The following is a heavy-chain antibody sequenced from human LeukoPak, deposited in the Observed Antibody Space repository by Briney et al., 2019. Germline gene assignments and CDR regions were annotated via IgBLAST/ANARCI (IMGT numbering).Heavy chain of an antibody. V-gene: IGHV4-4*07. D-gene: IGHD6-25*01. J-gene: IGHJ4*02. Sequence: PSETLSLICTASGGSISSYYWSWIRQPAGKGLEWIGRIYTSGSTYYNPSLKSRVTISVGTSKNQFSLKLSSVTAADTAVYYCARQGGYAMHYWGQGTLVTVSS. CDR2: IYTSGST. CDR3: ARQGGYAMHY. CDR1: GGSISSYY.